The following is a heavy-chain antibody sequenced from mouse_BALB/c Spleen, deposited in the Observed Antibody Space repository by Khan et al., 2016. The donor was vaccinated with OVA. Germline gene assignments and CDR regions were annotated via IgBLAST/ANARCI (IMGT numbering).Heavy chain of an antibody. CDR2: IWAGGST. V-gene: IGHV2-9*02. Sequence: QVQLKESGPGLVAPSQSLSITCTVSGFSLTSYGIHWVRQPPGKGLEWLGIIWAGGSTNYKSALMSRLSISKDNSRSQVFLKMNSLQTDDTAMYFCARNRESDYFDYWGQGTTLTVSS. CDR1: GFSLTSYG. J-gene: IGHJ2*01. CDR3: ARNRESDYFDY.